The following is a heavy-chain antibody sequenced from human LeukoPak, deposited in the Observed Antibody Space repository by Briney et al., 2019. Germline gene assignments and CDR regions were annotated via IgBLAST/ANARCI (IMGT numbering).Heavy chain of an antibody. V-gene: IGHV1-46*01. D-gene: IGHD3-3*01. CDR2: INPSGGST. CDR3: ARDSDFERAPGWFDP. CDR1: GYTFTSYY. Sequence: ASVKVSCKASGYTFTSYYMHWVRQAPGQGLEWMGIINPSGGSTSYAQEFQGRVTMTRDTSTSTVYMELSSLRSEDTAVYYCARDSDFERAPGWFDPWGQGTLVTVSS. J-gene: IGHJ5*02.